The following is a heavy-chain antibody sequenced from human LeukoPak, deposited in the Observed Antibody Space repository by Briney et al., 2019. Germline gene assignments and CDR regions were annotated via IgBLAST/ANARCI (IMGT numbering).Heavy chain of an antibody. J-gene: IGHJ3*02. Sequence: SETLSLTCIVSGGSISRGSYYWNWIRQPAGKGLEWMGRVYNSGSTNYNPSLKSRVTISTDMSKNQFSLKLSSVTAADTAVYYCARDSVGALEGDAFDIWGQGTMVTVSS. CDR3: ARDSVGALEGDAFDI. CDR1: GGSISRGSYY. V-gene: IGHV4-61*02. CDR2: VYNSGST. D-gene: IGHD1-26*01.